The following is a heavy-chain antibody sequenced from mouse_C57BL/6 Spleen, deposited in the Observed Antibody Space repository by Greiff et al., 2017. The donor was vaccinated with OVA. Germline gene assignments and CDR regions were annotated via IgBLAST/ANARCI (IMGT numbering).Heavy chain of an antibody. V-gene: IGHV1-74*01. CDR2: LHPTDSDT. D-gene: IGHD2-4*01. CDR3: AIGPYDCDYGYYFDY. J-gene: IGHJ2*01. Sequence: QVQLQQPGAELVKPGASVKVSCKASGFTFTSYWMPWVHQRPGQGLEWIGRLHPTDSDTNYNQKFKGKATLTVDKSSSTAYMQLSSLTSEDSAVYYGAIGPYDCDYGYYFDYWGQGTTLTVAS. CDR1: GFTFTSYW.